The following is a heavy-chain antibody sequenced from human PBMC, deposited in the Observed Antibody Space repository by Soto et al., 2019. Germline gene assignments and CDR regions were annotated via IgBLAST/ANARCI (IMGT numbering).Heavy chain of an antibody. V-gene: IGHV1-69*01. D-gene: IGHD3-22*01. CDR1: GGTFSSYA. J-gene: IGHJ4*02. Sequence: QVQLVQCGAEVKKPGSSVKVSCKASGGTFSSYAISWVRQAPGQGLEWMGGIIPIFGTANYAQKFQGRVTITADESTSTAYMELSSLRSEDTAVYYCARVGNSYDSRGYLGPGDYWGQGTLVTVSS. CDR3: ARVGNSYDSRGYLGPGDY. CDR2: IIPIFGTA.